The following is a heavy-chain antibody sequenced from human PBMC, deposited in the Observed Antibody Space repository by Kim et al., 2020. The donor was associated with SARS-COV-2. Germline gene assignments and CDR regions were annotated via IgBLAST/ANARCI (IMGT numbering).Heavy chain of an antibody. CDR3: TTPGWDSAVVLY. Sequence: GGSLRLSFAASGFTFSNAWMSWVRQAPGKGLEWVGLIKSKTDGGTTDYAAPVKGRFTISRDDSKNTLYLQVNSLKTEDTAVYYFTTPGWDSAVVLYWGQGILVTVSS. CDR2: IKSKTDGGTT. D-gene: IGHD5-18*01. J-gene: IGHJ4*02. CDR1: GFTFSNAW. V-gene: IGHV3-15*01.